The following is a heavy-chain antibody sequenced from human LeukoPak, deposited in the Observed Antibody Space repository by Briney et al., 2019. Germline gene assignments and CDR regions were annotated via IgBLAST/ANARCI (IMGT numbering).Heavy chain of an antibody. V-gene: IGHV3-30*18. CDR1: GFTFSSYG. J-gene: IGHJ4*02. D-gene: IGHD2-21*02. CDR3: AKEAVVTAMHVDY. CDR2: ISYDGSNK. Sequence: PGGSLRLSCAASGFTFSSYGMHWVRQAPGKGLEWVAVISYDGSNKYYADSVKGRFTISRDNSKNTLYLQMNSLRAEDTAVYYCAKEAVVTAMHVDYWGQGTLVTVSS.